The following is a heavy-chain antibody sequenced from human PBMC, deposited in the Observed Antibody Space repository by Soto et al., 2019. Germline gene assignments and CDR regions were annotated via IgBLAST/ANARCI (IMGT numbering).Heavy chain of an antibody. V-gene: IGHV1-8*01. D-gene: IGHD1-1*01. J-gene: IGHJ4*02. CDR3: TRTLCVDNGDY. Sequence: QVQLVQSGAEVKKPGASVKVSCKASGYTFTSYDINWVRQATGQGLEWMRWMNPNSGNTGYAQKFQGRVTMTRNTSISTADTELRSLRSEHTAVYYCTRTLCVDNGDYWGEGALWSVSS. CDR2: MNPNSGNT. CDR1: GYTFTSYD.